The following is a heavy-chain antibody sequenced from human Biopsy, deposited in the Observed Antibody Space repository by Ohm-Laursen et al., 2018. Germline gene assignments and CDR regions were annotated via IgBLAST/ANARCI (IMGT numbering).Heavy chain of an antibody. J-gene: IGHJ4*02. Sequence: ATVTISCKVSGYTLTELSMHWVRQAPGRGLEWMGGFAPENGKTIYAQKFQGRVTMTEDTSTDTAYMELSSLRSEDTAVYYCAADINVWNVNYWGQGTQVTVSS. CDR2: FAPENGKT. CDR1: GYTLTELS. CDR3: AADINVWNVNY. V-gene: IGHV1-24*01. D-gene: IGHD1-1*01.